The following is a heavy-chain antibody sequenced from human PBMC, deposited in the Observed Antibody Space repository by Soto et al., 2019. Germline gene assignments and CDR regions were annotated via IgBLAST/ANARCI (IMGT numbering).Heavy chain of an antibody. CDR1: GWSYTSYW. V-gene: IGHV5-51*07. CDR2: IYPGDSDT. CDR3: ARHLAAAGTHHFAY. J-gene: IGHJ4*02. D-gene: IGHD6-13*01. Sequence: QKISGERCGWSYTSYWIAREHQMHGKGLEWMGIIYPGDSDTRYSPSFQGQVTISADKSISTAYLQWSSLKASDTAMYYCARHLAAAGTHHFAYWGQGTLVTVSS.